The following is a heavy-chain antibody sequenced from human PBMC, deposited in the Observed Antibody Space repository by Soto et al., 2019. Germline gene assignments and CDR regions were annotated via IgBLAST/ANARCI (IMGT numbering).Heavy chain of an antibody. D-gene: IGHD2-2*01. J-gene: IGHJ4*02. Sequence: PSETLSLTCAVSGGSISSGGYSWSWIRQPPGKGLEWIGYMYHSGSTYYNPSLKSRVTISIDRSKNQFSLKLSSVTAADTAVYYCASVPEHWGQGILVTVPS. CDR2: MYHSGST. CDR3: ASVPEH. CDR1: GGSISSGGYS. V-gene: IGHV4-30-2*01.